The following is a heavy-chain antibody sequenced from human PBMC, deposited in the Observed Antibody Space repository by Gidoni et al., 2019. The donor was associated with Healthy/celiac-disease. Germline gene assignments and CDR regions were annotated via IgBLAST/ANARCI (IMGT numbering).Heavy chain of an antibody. J-gene: IGHJ5*02. CDR3: ASGGYQLLYNWFDP. CDR1: GGSISSGDYY. V-gene: IGHV4-30-4*01. CDR2: IYYSGST. Sequence: LSLTCTVSGGSISSGDYYWSWIRQPPGKGLEWIGYIYYSGSTYYNPSLKSRVTISVDTSKNQFSLKLSSVTAADTAVYYCASGGYQLLYNWFDPWGQGTLVTVSS. D-gene: IGHD2-2*01.